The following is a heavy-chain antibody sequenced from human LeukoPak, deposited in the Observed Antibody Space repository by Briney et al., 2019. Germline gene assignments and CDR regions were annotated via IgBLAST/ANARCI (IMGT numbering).Heavy chain of an antibody. V-gene: IGHV3-74*03. CDR2: INSDGSTT. D-gene: IGHD4-23*01. CDR1: GFSFSGSW. CDR3: IRGLGGGSDY. J-gene: IGHJ4*02. Sequence: GGSLRLSCAVSGFSFSGSWMHWVRQAPAKGLVWVSRINSDGSTTTYADSVQGRFTISRDNAKNTLYLQMNSLRAEDTAVYYCIRGLGGGSDYWGLGTLVTVTS.